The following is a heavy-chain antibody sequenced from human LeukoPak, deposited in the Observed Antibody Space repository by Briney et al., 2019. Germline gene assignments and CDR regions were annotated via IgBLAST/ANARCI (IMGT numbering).Heavy chain of an antibody. CDR3: AKGSGDYWPSTLYFQR. D-gene: IGHD1-26*01. CDR1: GITFTSYA. J-gene: IGHJ1*01. V-gene: IGHV3-23*01. Sequence: GGSLRLSCAASGITFTSYAMSWVRQAQGKGLEWVSSISGSGPHYADSVKGRFTISGDNSKNTLSLQMNSLRGEETAVYYCAKGSGDYWPSTLYFQRWGQGTLVTSSS. CDR2: ISGSGP.